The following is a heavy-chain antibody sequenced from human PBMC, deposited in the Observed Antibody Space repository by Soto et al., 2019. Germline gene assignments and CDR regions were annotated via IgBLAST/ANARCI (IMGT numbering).Heavy chain of an antibody. J-gene: IGHJ4*02. Sequence: ASVKVSCKASGYTFTSYYMHWVRQAPGQGLEWMGIINPSGGSTSYAQKFQGRVTMTRDTSTSTVYMELSSLRSEDTAVYYCARGSELSGYYLGWFDYWGQGTLVTVPS. CDR2: INPSGGST. D-gene: IGHD3-22*01. CDR1: GYTFTSYY. V-gene: IGHV1-46*01. CDR3: ARGSELSGYYLGWFDY.